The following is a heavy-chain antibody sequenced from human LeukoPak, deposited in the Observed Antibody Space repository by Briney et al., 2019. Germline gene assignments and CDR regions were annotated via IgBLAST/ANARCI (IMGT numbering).Heavy chain of an antibody. CDR2: INHSGST. D-gene: IGHD2-21*02. CDR1: GGSFSGYY. V-gene: IGHV4-34*01. J-gene: IGHJ4*02. CDR3: ARGSYCGGDCYPRPFDY. Sequence: SETLSLTCAVYGGSFSGYYWSWIRQPPGKGLEWIGEINHSGSTNYNPSLKSRVTISVDTSKNQFSLKLSSVTAADTAVYYCARGSYCGGDCYPRPFDYWRQGTLVTVSS.